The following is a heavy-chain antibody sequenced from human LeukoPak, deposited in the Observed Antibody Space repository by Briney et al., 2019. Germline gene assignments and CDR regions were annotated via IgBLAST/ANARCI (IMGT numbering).Heavy chain of an antibody. CDR1: GFIFSNYG. CDR3: AKGRRAPLVGTTTKSWLDY. CDR2: IRHDGSNK. Sequence: HPGGSLRLSCTTSGFIFSNYGMHWVRQAPGKGLEWVAFIRHDGSNKYYADSVKGRFTISRDSSKNTLYLQMNNLRAEDTAVYYCAKGRRAPLVGTTTKSWLDYWGQGTLVTVSS. J-gene: IGHJ4*02. D-gene: IGHD1-26*01. V-gene: IGHV3-30*02.